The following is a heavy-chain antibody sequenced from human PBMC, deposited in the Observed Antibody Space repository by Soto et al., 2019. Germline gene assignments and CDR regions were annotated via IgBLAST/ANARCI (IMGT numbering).Heavy chain of an antibody. CDR2: INPNSGGT. D-gene: IGHD3-3*01. CDR3: ARGTYYDFWSGPSYYYMDV. CDR1: GYTFTGYY. Sequence: GASVKVSCKASGYTFTGYYMHWVRQAPGQGLEWMGWINPNSGGTNYAQKFQGWVTMTRDTSISTAYMELSRLRSDDTAVYYCARGTYYDFWSGPSYYYMDVWGKGTTVTVSS. V-gene: IGHV1-2*04. J-gene: IGHJ6*03.